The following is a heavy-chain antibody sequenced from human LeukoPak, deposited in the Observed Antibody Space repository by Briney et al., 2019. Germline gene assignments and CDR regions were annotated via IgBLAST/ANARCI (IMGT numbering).Heavy chain of an antibody. J-gene: IGHJ4*01. Sequence: SETLSLTCAVSGGSIRSSDWWTWVRQPPGKGLEWIGEIFHSGSTNYNPSLKSRVTISVDTSKSQFSLKLTSVTAADTAVYYCARDWSGPYYFDYWGQGTLVTVSS. CDR1: GGSIRSSDW. CDR2: IFHSGST. V-gene: IGHV4-4*02. CDR3: ARDWSGPYYFDY. D-gene: IGHD3-3*01.